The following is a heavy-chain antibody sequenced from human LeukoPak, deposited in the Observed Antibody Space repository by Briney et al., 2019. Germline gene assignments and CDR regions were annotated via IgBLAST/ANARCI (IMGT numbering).Heavy chain of an antibody. CDR3: AKDLEPGLGPNDAFDI. CDR2: IRYDGSNK. Sequence: GSLRLSCAASGFTFSSYGMHWVRQAPGKGLEWVAFIRYDGSNKYYADSVKGRFTISRDNSKNTLYLQMNSLRAEDTAVYYCAKDLEPGLGPNDAFDIWGQGTMVTVSS. CDR1: GFTFSSYG. J-gene: IGHJ3*02. V-gene: IGHV3-30*02. D-gene: IGHD7-27*01.